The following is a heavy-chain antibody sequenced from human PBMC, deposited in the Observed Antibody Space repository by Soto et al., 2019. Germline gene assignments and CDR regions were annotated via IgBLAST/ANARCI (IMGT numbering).Heavy chain of an antibody. CDR2: IDWDDDK. CDR1: GFSLSTSGMC. D-gene: IGHD3-10*01. Sequence: SGPTLVNPTQTLTLTCTFSGFSLSTSGMCVSWIRQPPGKALEWLARIDWDDDKYYSTSLKTRLTISKDTSKNQVVLTITNMDHVDTATYYWARICGSGSYGMAGWGQGTTVPVAS. J-gene: IGHJ6*02. V-gene: IGHV2-70*11. CDR3: ARICGSGSYGMAG.